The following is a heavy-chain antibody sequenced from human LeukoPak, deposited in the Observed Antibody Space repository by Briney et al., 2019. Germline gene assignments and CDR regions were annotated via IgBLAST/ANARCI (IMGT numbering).Heavy chain of an antibody. D-gene: IGHD3-10*01. CDR1: GVTLSSYW. Sequence: GGSLRLSCAASGVTLSSYWMSWVRQAPGKGLEWVANIKEDGSEKYYVESVEGRFTISRDNAKNSLYLHMNSLTAEDTAMYYCARDWVAGVPFDAFDIWGQGTMVSVSS. CDR2: IKEDGSEK. J-gene: IGHJ3*02. CDR3: ARDWVAGVPFDAFDI. V-gene: IGHV3-7*01.